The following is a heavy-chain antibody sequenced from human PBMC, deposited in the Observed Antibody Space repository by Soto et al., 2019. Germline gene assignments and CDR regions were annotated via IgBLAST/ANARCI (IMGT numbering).Heavy chain of an antibody. CDR1: GNSISTTNW. D-gene: IGHD3-22*01. J-gene: IGHJ4*02. CDR2: IYHSGST. CDR3: ARDVGYHYDGSPSGQSDF. V-gene: IGHV4-4*02. Sequence: QVELQESGPGLVKPSGTLSLTCVVSGNSISTTNWWSWVRQSPGKGLEWIGEIYHSGSTNYNPSLKSRVTISVDKSKNQFSLKLSSVTAADTAVYYCARDVGYHYDGSPSGQSDFWGQGTLVTVSS.